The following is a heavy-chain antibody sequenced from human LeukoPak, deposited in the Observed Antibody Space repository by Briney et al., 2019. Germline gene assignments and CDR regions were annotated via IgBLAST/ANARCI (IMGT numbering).Heavy chain of an antibody. D-gene: IGHD2-15*01. J-gene: IGHJ3*02. Sequence: PGGSLRLSCAASGFTFSIYSMNCVRQAPGKGLEWVSSISTSSTYIHYADSVKGRFTISRDNAKNSLYLQMNSLRAEDTAVYYCARPPGRAFDIWGQGTMVTVSS. CDR3: ARPPGRAFDI. CDR2: ISTSSTYI. CDR1: GFTFSIYS. V-gene: IGHV3-21*01.